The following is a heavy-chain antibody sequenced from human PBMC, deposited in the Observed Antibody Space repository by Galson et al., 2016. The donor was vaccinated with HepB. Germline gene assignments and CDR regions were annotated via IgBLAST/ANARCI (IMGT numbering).Heavy chain of an antibody. CDR3: ARDGYYDTGRFDS. Sequence: SLRLSCAASGVTFSNYGMHWVRQAPGKGLEWVAIIWSDGSNKYYADSVKGRFTISRDNYMNTLYLQMNSLRAEDTAVYYCARDGYYDTGRFDSWGQGTLVIVSS. J-gene: IGHJ5*01. V-gene: IGHV3-33*01. CDR1: GVTFSNYG. D-gene: IGHD3-22*01. CDR2: IWSDGSNK.